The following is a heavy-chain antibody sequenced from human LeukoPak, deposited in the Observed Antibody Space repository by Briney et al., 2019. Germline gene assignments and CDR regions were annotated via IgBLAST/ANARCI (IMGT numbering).Heavy chain of an antibody. Sequence: GRSLRLSCAASGFTFDDYAMHWVRQAPGKGLEWVSGISWNSGSTGYADSVKGRFTISRDNAKNSLYLQMNSLRAEDMALYYCAKGLAAAGTGAFDIWGQGTMVTVSS. CDR3: AKGLAAAGTGAFDI. J-gene: IGHJ3*02. CDR2: ISWNSGST. D-gene: IGHD6-13*01. V-gene: IGHV3-9*03. CDR1: GFTFDDYA.